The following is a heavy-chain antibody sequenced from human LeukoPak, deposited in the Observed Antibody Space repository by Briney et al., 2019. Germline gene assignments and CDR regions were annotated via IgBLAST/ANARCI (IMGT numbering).Heavy chain of an antibody. D-gene: IGHD3-22*01. V-gene: IGHV3-23*01. Sequence: HPGGSLRLSCAASGFTFSSYAMSWVRQAPGKGLEWVSAISGSGGSTYYADSVKGRFTISRDNSKNTLYLQMNSLRAEDTAVYYCAKSSYYDASGYYREYYFDSWGQGTLVTVSS. CDR3: AKSSYYDASGYYREYYFDS. CDR2: ISGSGGST. J-gene: IGHJ4*02. CDR1: GFTFSSYA.